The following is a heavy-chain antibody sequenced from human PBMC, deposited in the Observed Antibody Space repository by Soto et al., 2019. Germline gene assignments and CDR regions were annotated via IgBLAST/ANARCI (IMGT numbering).Heavy chain of an antibody. J-gene: IGHJ6*02. Sequence: QVQLVQSGAEVKKPGASVKVSCKASGYTFTSYGISWVRQAPGQGLEWMGWISAYNGNTNYAQKLQGRVTMTTDTSTSTAYMELRSRRSDDTAVYYCARDDITIFGVVIMDYYYYYGMDVWGQGTTVTVSS. D-gene: IGHD3-3*01. CDR1: GYTFTSYG. CDR3: ARDDITIFGVVIMDYYYYYGMDV. V-gene: IGHV1-18*01. CDR2: ISAYNGNT.